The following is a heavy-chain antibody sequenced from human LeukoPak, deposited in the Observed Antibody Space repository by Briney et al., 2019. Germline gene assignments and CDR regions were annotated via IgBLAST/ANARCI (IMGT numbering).Heavy chain of an antibody. CDR3: AKGVYDSSGYNY. CDR1: GGSFSGYY. CDR2: INHSGST. Sequence: SETLSLTCAVYGGSFSGYYWSWIRQPPGKGLEWIGEINHSGSTNYNPSLKSRVTISVDTSKNQFSLKLSSVTAADTAVYYCAKGVYDSSGYNYWGQGTLVTVSS. V-gene: IGHV4-34*01. J-gene: IGHJ4*02. D-gene: IGHD3-22*01.